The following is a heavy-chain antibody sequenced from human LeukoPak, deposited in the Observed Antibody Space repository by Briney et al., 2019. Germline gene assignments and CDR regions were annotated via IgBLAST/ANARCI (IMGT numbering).Heavy chain of an antibody. D-gene: IGHD6-19*01. CDR3: GKDAHAGWFKNYYFDS. J-gene: IGHJ4*02. CDR1: GFTFTSYA. V-gene: IGHV3-23*01. Sequence: GGSLRLSCAASGFTFTSYAMSWVRQAPGKGLEWVSAISGRGGSTFYADSVKGRFTISRGNSENTLYLQMNSLRADGTAVYYCGKDAHAGWFKNYYFDSWGQGTLVTVSS. CDR2: ISGRGGST.